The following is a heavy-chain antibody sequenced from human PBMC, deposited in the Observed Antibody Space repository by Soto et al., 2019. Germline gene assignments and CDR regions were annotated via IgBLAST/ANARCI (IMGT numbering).Heavy chain of an antibody. J-gene: IGHJ4*02. CDR2: ISHHSDYI. V-gene: IGHV3-21*04. CDR3: ARVSGSSWSPFDY. CDR1: AFTFASYN. Sequence: GGSLRLSCASSAFTFASYNMLWVRQAPGKGLEWVASISHHSDYIYHADSVKGRFTVSRDNAKNSLFLQMNSLRAEDTAVYYCARVSGSSWSPFDYWGQGTLVTVAS. D-gene: IGHD6-13*01.